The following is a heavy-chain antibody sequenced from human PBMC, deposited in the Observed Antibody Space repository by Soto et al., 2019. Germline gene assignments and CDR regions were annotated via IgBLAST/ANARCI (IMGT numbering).Heavy chain of an antibody. D-gene: IGHD1-7*01. J-gene: IGHJ5*02. Sequence: SETLSLTCTVSGGSISSGGYYWSWIRQHPGKGLEWIGYIYYSGSTYYNPSLKSRVTISVDTSKNQFSLKLSSVTAADTAVYYCARGKAGTTQGINWFDPWGQGTLVTVSS. CDR3: ARGKAGTTQGINWFDP. V-gene: IGHV4-31*03. CDR1: GGSISSGGYY. CDR2: IYYSGST.